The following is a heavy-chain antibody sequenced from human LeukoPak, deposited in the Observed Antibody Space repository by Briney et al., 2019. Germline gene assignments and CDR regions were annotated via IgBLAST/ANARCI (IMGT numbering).Heavy chain of an antibody. Sequence: PSETLSLTCAVYGGSFSDYYWSWIRQPPGKGLEWIGEINHSGSTNYNPSLKSRVTMSVDTSKNQFSLKLSSVTAADTAVYYCARAPVSYSSGNNWYFDLWGRGTLVTVSS. D-gene: IGHD6-19*01. V-gene: IGHV4-34*01. J-gene: IGHJ2*01. CDR1: GGSFSDYY. CDR2: INHSGST. CDR3: ARAPVSYSSGNNWYFDL.